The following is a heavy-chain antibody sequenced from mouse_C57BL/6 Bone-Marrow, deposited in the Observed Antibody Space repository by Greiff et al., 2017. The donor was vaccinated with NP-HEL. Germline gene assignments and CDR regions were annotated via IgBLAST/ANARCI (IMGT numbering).Heavy chain of an antibody. CDR3: ARTPATDY. V-gene: IGHV5-17*01. CDR1: GFTFSDYG. D-gene: IGHD6-1*01. CDR2: ISSGSSTI. Sequence: DVHLVESGGGLVKPGGSLKLSCAASGFTFSDYGMHWVRQAPEKGLEWVAYISSGSSTIYYADTVKGRFTISRDNAKNTLFLQMTSLRSEDTAMDYCARTPATDYWGQGTTLTVSS. J-gene: IGHJ2*01.